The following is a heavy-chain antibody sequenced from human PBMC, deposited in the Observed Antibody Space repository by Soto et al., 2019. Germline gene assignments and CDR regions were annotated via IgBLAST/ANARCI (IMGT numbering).Heavy chain of an antibody. Sequence: ASVKVSCKVSGYTLTELSMHWVRQAPGKGLEWMGGFDPEDGETIYAQKFQGRVTMTEDTSTDTAYMELSSLRSEDTAVYYCATLVYSSGWYTGLYYFDYWGQGTLVTVSS. D-gene: IGHD6-19*01. V-gene: IGHV1-24*01. CDR3: ATLVYSSGWYTGLYYFDY. CDR2: FDPEDGET. J-gene: IGHJ4*02. CDR1: GYTLTELS.